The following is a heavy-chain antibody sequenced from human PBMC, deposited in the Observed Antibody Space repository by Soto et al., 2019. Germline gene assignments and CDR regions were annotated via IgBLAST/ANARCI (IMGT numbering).Heavy chain of an antibody. CDR2: IYYSGDT. D-gene: IGHD3-3*01. J-gene: IGHJ6*02. CDR1: GGSISSGDYY. Sequence: QVQLQESGPGLVKPSQTLSLTCTVSGGSISSGDYYWSWIRQHPTKGLEWIGYIYYSGDTYYNPSLKSRLTISVDTSKNQFSRKLSSVTAADTAVYYCARGTIFGGDYYYGMDVWGQGTTVTVSS. CDR3: ARGTIFGGDYYYGMDV. V-gene: IGHV4-31*03.